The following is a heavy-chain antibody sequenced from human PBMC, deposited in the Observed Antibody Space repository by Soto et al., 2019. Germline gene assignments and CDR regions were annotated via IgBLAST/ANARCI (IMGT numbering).Heavy chain of an antibody. CDR1: GGTFSSYA. V-gene: IGHV1-69*13. CDR3: ARARSAVYCSGGSCYYFDY. Sequence: SVKVSCKASGGTFSSYAISWVRQAPGQGLEWMGGIIPIFGTANYAQKFQGRVTITADESTSTGYMELSSLRSEDTAVYYCARARSAVYCSGGSCYYFDYWGQGTLVTVSS. CDR2: IIPIFGTA. J-gene: IGHJ4*02. D-gene: IGHD2-15*01.